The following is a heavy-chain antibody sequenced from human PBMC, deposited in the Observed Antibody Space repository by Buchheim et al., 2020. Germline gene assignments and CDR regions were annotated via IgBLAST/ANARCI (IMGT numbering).Heavy chain of an antibody. CDR3: ALLGRASLNLDY. CDR1: GFTFSNYQ. J-gene: IGHJ4*02. D-gene: IGHD2-15*01. Sequence: EVHLVESGGGLVQPGGSLRLSCAASGFTFSNYQMHWVRQAPGKGLEWVSYISSSGTTIYYADSVKGRFIISRDNSKNSLYLQMNSLRAEDTAVYYCALLGRASLNLDYWGQGIL. CDR2: ISSSGTTI. V-gene: IGHV3-48*03.